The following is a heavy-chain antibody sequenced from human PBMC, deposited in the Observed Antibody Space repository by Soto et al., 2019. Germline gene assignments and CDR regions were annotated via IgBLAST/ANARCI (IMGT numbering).Heavy chain of an antibody. CDR1: GSTFRNDW. CDR3: ARDRSYSLDV. Sequence: PGGSLRLSCAVSGSTFRNDWMHWVRQAPGKGLVWVSHINSDGSSTNYADFVKGRFTIARDNAKNTVYLQMNSLRAEDTAVYYCARDRSYSLDVWGQGTTVTGSS. CDR2: INSDGSST. J-gene: IGHJ6*02. V-gene: IGHV3-74*01.